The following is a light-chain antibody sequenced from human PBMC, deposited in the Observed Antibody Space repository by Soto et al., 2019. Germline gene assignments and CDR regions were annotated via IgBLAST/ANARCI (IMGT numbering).Light chain of an antibody. V-gene: IGKV3-11*01. J-gene: IGKJ2*01. CDR3: QQRSNWPPT. CDR2: DAS. Sequence: EIVLTQSPATLSLSPGERATLSCRASQSVSSYLAWYQQKPGQAPGLLIYDASNRATGIPARFSGSGSGTDFTLTISRLEPEDFAVYYCQQRSNWPPTFGQGTKLEIK. CDR1: QSVSSY.